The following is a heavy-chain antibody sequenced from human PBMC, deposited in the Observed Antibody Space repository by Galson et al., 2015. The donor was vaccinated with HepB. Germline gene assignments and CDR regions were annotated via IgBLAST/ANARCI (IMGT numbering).Heavy chain of an antibody. J-gene: IGHJ5*02. Sequence: SLRLSCAASGFTFDDYGMSWVRHAPGKGLEWVSGINWNGGSTGYADSVKGRFTISRDNAKNSLYLQMNSLRAEDTALYHCARERFGELYRFDPWGQGTLVTVSS. D-gene: IGHD3-10*01. CDR1: GFTFDDYG. CDR3: ARERFGELYRFDP. V-gene: IGHV3-20*01. CDR2: INWNGGST.